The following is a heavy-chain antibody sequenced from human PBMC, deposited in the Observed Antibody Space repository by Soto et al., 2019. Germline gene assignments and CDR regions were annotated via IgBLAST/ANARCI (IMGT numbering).Heavy chain of an antibody. Sequence: ASVKVSCKASGYTFTSYGISWVRQAPGQGLEWMGWISAYNGNTNYAQKLQGRVTMTTDTSTSTAYMELRSLRSDDTAVYYCARERAGRITIFGVVTSPLFDYWGQGTLVTVSS. D-gene: IGHD3-3*01. J-gene: IGHJ4*02. CDR1: GYTFTSYG. V-gene: IGHV1-18*01. CDR3: ARERAGRITIFGVVTSPLFDY. CDR2: ISAYNGNT.